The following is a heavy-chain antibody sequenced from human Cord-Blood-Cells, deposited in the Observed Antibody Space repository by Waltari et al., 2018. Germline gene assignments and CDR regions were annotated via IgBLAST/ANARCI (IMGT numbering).Heavy chain of an antibody. CDR3: ARDLRSSSYYFDY. CDR1: GFTFSSYG. Sequence: QVQLVESVGGVVQPGRSLRLSCAASGFTFSSYGMHWDRQAPGKGLAWVAVIWYDGSNKYYADSVKGRFTISRDNSKNTLYLQMNSLRAEDTAVYYCARDLRSSSYYFDYWGQGTLVTVSS. CDR2: IWYDGSNK. J-gene: IGHJ4*02. V-gene: IGHV3-33*01. D-gene: IGHD6-6*01.